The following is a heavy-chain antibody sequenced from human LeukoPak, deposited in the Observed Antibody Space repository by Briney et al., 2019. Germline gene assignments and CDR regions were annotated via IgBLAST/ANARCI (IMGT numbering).Heavy chain of an antibody. CDR2: ISGSGGDT. J-gene: IGHJ4*02. D-gene: IGHD6-19*01. Sequence: GGSLRLSCAASGFTFWSYAIYWVRQAPGKGLEWVSGISGSGGDTYFADSVKGRFTISRDNSKNTVFLQMDSLRAEDTAVYYCAKTTAGYSSGRYPGWPIDYWGQGTLVTGSS. V-gene: IGHV3-23*01. CDR1: GFTFWSYA. CDR3: AKTTAGYSSGRYPGWPIDY.